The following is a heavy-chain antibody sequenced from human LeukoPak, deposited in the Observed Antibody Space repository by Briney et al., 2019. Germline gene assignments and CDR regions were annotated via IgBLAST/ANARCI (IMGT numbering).Heavy chain of an antibody. J-gene: IGHJ4*02. CDR3: AKYSHSSGPRSFDY. V-gene: IGHV3-23*01. D-gene: IGHD3-22*01. CDR1: GFTFSSYA. Sequence: PGGSLRLSCAASGFTFSSYAMSWVRQAPGKGLEWVSCIGGGGGGTYYADSVKCRFTISRDNSKNTLPLQMNSLRAEDTAIYYCAKYSHSSGPRSFDYWGERPVVPVSS. CDR2: IGGGGGGT.